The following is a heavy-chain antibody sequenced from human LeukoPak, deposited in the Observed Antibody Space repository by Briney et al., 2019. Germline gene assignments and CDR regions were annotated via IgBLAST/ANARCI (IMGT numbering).Heavy chain of an antibody. CDR1: GFTFSSYW. D-gene: IGHD6-6*01. J-gene: IGHJ4*02. V-gene: IGHV3-7*03. CDR2: IKQDGSEE. Sequence: GGSLRLSCAASGFTFSSYWMSWVRQAPGKGLEWVANIKQDGSEEYYVDSVKGRFTISRDNAKNSLYLQMNSLRAEDTAVYYCARDEMSLTAAAFDYWGQGTLVTVSS. CDR3: ARDEMSLTAAAFDY.